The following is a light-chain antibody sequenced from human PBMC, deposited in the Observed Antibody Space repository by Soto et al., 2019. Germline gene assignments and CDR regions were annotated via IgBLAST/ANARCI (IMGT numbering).Light chain of an antibody. V-gene: IGKV3-11*01. CDR1: QSVSNY. CDR2: DAS. CDR3: QQRSNWPWA. J-gene: IGKJ1*01. Sequence: EIVLTQSPATLSLSPGDRATLSCRASQSVSNYLAWFQQKPGQAPRLLIYDASNRAAGTPARFSGSGSGTDFTLTISSLDPDDFAIYYCQQRSNWPWAFGQGTKVDIK.